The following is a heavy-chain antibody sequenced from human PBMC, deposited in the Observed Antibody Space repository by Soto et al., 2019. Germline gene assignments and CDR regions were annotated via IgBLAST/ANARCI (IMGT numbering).Heavy chain of an antibody. D-gene: IGHD2-2*01. Sequence: QVQLVQSGAEVKKPGASVKVSCKASGYTFTSYGISWVRQAPGQGLEWMGWISAYNGNTNYAQKLQGRVTMTTDTSTSTAYTELRSPRSDDPAVYYCARPEYCSSTSCYGRSAFDIWGQGTMVTVSS. J-gene: IGHJ3*02. CDR3: ARPEYCSSTSCYGRSAFDI. V-gene: IGHV1-18*01. CDR1: GYTFTSYG. CDR2: ISAYNGNT.